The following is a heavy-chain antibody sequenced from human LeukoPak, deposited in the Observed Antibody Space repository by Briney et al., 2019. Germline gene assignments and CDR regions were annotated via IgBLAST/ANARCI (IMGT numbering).Heavy chain of an antibody. J-gene: IGHJ2*01. D-gene: IGHD2-21*01. V-gene: IGHV4-59*01. Sequence: SETLSLTCTVSGGSISSYYWSWLWQPPGKGLEWIGYIYYSGSTNYNPALTSRVTISLDTSENQFSLKLSSVTAADTAVYYCAREANSPTARYWYFDLWGRGTQVTVSS. CDR2: IYYSGST. CDR3: AREANSPTARYWYFDL. CDR1: GGSISSYY.